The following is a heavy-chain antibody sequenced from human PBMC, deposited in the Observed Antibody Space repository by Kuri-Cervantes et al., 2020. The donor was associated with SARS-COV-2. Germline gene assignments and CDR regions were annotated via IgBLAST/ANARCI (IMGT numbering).Heavy chain of an antibody. CDR3: ARTDTAMGDFDY. V-gene: IGHV3-21*01. CDR1: GFTFSSYS. CDR2: ISSSSSYI. J-gene: IGHJ4*02. Sequence: GESLKISCAASGFTFSSYSMNWVRQAPGKGLEWVSSISSSSSYIYCADSVKGRFTISRDNAKNSLYLQMNSLRAEDTAVYYCARTDTAMGDFDYWGQGTLVTVSS. D-gene: IGHD5-18*01.